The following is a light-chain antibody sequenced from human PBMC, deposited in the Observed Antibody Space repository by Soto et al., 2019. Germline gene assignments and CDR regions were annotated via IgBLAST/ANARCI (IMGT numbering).Light chain of an antibody. CDR1: QIVGTRL. CDR2: GAS. CDR3: QHYQSGHPIT. Sequence: SPDTLSLSPGERATLSCRAAQIVGTRLAWYQHKTGQAPRLLISGASSRATGIPDRFTGSGSETSFTLTISRLEPEDFALYYCQHYQSGHPITFGQGTRLEIK. J-gene: IGKJ5*01. V-gene: IGKV3-20*01.